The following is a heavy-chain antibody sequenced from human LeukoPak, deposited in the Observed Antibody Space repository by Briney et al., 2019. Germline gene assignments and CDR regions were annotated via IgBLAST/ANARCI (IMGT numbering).Heavy chain of an antibody. D-gene: IGHD3-22*01. CDR3: ARGRSAYDSSGYYYGN. CDR1: GGSISSYY. CDR2: IYYSGST. Sequence: SETLSLTCTVSGGSISSYYWSWIRQPPGKGLEWIGYIYYSGSTNYNPSLKSRVAISVDTSKNQFSLNPTSVTAADTAVYYCARGRSAYDSSGYYYGNWGQGTLVTVSS. V-gene: IGHV4-59*12. J-gene: IGHJ4*02.